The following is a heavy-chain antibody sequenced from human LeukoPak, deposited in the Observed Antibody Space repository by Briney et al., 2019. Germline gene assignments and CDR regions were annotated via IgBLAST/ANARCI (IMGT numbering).Heavy chain of an antibody. CDR2: INHSGST. V-gene: IGHV4-34*01. D-gene: IGHD6-13*01. CDR3: ARVGIAALDYLDY. J-gene: IGHJ4*02. CDR1: GGSFSGYY. Sequence: SETLSLTCAVYGGSFSGYYWSWIRQPPGKGLEWIGEINHSGSTNYNPSLKSRVTISVDTSKNQFSLKLSSVTAADTAVYYCARVGIAALDYLDYWGQGTLVTVSS.